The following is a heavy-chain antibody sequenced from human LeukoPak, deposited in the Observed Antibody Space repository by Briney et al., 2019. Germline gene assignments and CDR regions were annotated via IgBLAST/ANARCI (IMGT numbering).Heavy chain of an antibody. J-gene: IGHJ5*02. CDR3: ARAPGWTIAALPLDQ. D-gene: IGHD6-6*01. Sequence: ETLSLTCAVYGGSFSGYYWSWIRQPPGKGLEWIGEINHSGSTNYNPSLKSRVTISVDTSKNQFSLKLSSVIAADTAVYYCARAPGWTIAALPLDQWGQGILVTVSS. V-gene: IGHV4-34*01. CDR1: GGSFSGYY. CDR2: INHSGST.